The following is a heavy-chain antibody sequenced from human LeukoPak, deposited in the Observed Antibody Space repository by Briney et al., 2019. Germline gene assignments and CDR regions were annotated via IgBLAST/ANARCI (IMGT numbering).Heavy chain of an antibody. CDR3: ARDIGYSGYDFETDY. CDR1: GYTFTGYY. CDR2: INPNSGGT. D-gene: IGHD5-12*01. Sequence: ASVKVSCKASGYTFTGYYMHWVRQAPGQGLEWMGWINPNSGGTNYAQKFQGRVTMTRDTPISTAYMELSRLRSDDTAVYYCARDIGYSGYDFETDYWGQGTLVTVSS. J-gene: IGHJ4*02. V-gene: IGHV1-2*02.